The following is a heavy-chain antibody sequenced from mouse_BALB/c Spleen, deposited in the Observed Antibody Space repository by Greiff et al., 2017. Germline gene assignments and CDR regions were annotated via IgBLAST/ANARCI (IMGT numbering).Heavy chain of an antibody. J-gene: IGHJ4*01. CDR3: NAFITTVGDY. D-gene: IGHD1-1*01. CDR2: IDPENGDT. V-gene: IGHV14-4*02. CDR1: GFNIKDYY. Sequence: EVKLLESGAELVRSGASVKLSCTASGFNIKDYYMHWVKQRPEQGLEWIGWIDPENGDTEYAPKFQGKATMTADTSSNTAYLQLSSLTSEDTAVYYCNAFITTVGDYWGQGTSGTVSS.